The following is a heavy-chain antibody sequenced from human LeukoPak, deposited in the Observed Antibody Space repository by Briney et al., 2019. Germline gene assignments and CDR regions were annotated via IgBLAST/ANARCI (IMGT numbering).Heavy chain of an antibody. CDR3: AKDASVGGGQVDY. J-gene: IGHJ4*02. CDR1: GFPFRSYA. V-gene: IGHV3-64*01. D-gene: IGHD4-23*01. CDR2: ITLDGIST. Sequence: GGSLRLSCAASGFPFRSYAMHWVRQAPGKGLEYVSAITLDGISTYYANSVKGRFTISRDNSKNTLYLQMNSLRAEDTAVYYCAKDASVGGGQVDYWGQGTLVTVSS.